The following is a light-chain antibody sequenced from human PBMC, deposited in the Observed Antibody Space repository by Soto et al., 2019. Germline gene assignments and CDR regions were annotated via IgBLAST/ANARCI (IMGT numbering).Light chain of an antibody. CDR2: TAS. CDR3: QQYDSSIT. Sequence: ENVLTQCPVTLSFYPGERATLSCIASQSVSTIYIAWYQQKPGQAPRLLIYTASNRATGIPDRLRGSGSGTGFTLTISRLEPEDFPVYYCQQYDSSITFGQGTRLEIK. J-gene: IGKJ5*01. CDR1: QSVSTIY. V-gene: IGKV3-20*01.